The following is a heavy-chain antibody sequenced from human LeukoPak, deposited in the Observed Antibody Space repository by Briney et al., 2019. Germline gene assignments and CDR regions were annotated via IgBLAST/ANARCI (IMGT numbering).Heavy chain of an antibody. Sequence: SETLSLTCTVSGVSISSSYSYGGWIRQPPGMGLEWIGSIYYTGNTYYNASLKSQVSISIDTSKNQFSLKLTSVTAADTAVYYCARWDDSSGYSWAFDIWGQGTMVTVSS. V-gene: IGHV4-39*01. CDR2: IYYTGNT. CDR1: GVSISSSYSY. CDR3: ARWDDSSGYSWAFDI. D-gene: IGHD3-22*01. J-gene: IGHJ3*02.